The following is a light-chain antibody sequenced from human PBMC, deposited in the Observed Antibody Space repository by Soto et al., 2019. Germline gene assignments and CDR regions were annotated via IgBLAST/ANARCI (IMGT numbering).Light chain of an antibody. Sequence: QSALTQPASVSGSPGQSITISCTGTSGDVGFYNYVSWYHQHPGKAPKLMIFEVINRPSGVSNRFSGSKSGNTASLTISGLQAEDEADYYCTSYTGNNINTVVFGGGTKLTVL. J-gene: IGLJ2*01. V-gene: IGLV2-14*01. CDR1: SGDVGFYNY. CDR3: TSYTGNNINTVV. CDR2: EVI.